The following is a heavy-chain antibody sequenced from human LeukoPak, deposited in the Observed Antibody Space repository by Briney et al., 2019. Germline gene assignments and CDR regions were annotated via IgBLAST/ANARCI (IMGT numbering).Heavy chain of an antibody. CDR3: ARRESRQLWFDY. CDR2: ISYTGST. CDR1: GGSISNYY. V-gene: IGHV4-59*08. Sequence: PSETLSLTCTVAGGSISNYYWSWIRQPPGKGLEWIAYISYTGSTNYNSALKGRVTTSVDTSKNQFSLKLRSVTAADTAVYYCARRESRQLWFDYWGQGTLVTVSS. J-gene: IGHJ4*02. D-gene: IGHD5-18*01.